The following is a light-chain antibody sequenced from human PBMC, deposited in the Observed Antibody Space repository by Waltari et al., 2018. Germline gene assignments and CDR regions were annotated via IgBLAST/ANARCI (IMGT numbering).Light chain of an antibody. V-gene: IGKV3-20*01. CDR3: QNHERLPAT. J-gene: IGKJ1*01. CDR2: GAS. CDR1: QNIGRY. Sequence: EVVLTQSPGTLSLSPGETATLSCRASQNIGRYLVWYQQKSGQAPRILSYGASTRATGIPDSFSGSGSGTDFSLTISRLEAEDFAVYYCQNHERLPATFGQGTKVEIK.